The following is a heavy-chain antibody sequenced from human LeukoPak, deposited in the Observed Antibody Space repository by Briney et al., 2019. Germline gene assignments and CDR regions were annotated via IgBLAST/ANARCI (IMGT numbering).Heavy chain of an antibody. CDR1: GGSFNGYY. J-gene: IGHJ6*03. CDR3: ARLVVTAPQNHYYMDV. D-gene: IGHD2-21*02. CDR2: INHIGTT. V-gene: IGHV4-34*01. Sequence: SETLSLTCNVSGGSFNGYYWTWIRQPPGKGLEWIAEINHIGTTNHNPSLKSRLSVSTDTSKTSVIAADTALYYCARLVVTAPQNHYYMDVWGEGTTVTVSS.